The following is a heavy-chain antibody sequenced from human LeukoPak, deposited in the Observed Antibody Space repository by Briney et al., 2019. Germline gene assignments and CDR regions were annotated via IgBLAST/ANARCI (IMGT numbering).Heavy chain of an antibody. Sequence: QSGGSLRLSCAASGFSFSNYGMSWVRQAPGQGLEWVSVISASGSTNYADSVRGRFTISRDDSKSTLYLEVISLTAEDTAVYYCAKDDAWLRFGEWSQGTLVTVSS. J-gene: IGHJ4*02. D-gene: IGHD3-10*01. CDR3: AKDDAWLRFGE. CDR1: GFSFSNYG. V-gene: IGHV3-23*01. CDR2: ISASGST.